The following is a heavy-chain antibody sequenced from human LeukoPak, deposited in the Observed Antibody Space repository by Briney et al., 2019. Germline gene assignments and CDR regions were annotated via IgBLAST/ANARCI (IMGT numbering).Heavy chain of an antibody. V-gene: IGHV4-39*07. CDR1: GGSISSSGYY. CDR3: ARDKGHFDVDY. CDR2: IYYSGNT. Sequence: SETLSLTCTVSGGSISSSGYYWGWIRQPPGKGLEWIGSIYYSGNTNYIPSLNSRLTISQDTSNNQFSLTLSSVTAADTAIYYCARDKGHFDVDYWGQGILVTVSS. J-gene: IGHJ4*02. D-gene: IGHD3-9*01.